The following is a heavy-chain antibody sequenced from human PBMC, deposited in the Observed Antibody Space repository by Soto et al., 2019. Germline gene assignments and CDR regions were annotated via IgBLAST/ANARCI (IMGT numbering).Heavy chain of an antibody. Sequence: QLGGSLRLSCAASGFPFSSYAMSWVRQAPGKGLEWVSAISGSGGSTYYADSVKGRFTISGNISKNTLYLQMTSLRAEDTAVYYCAKERRWGEREDIVVVPAAPQSFDYWGQGTLVTVSS. V-gene: IGHV3-23*01. J-gene: IGHJ4*02. D-gene: IGHD2-2*01. CDR3: AKERRWGEREDIVVVPAAPQSFDY. CDR2: ISGSGGST. CDR1: GFPFSSYA.